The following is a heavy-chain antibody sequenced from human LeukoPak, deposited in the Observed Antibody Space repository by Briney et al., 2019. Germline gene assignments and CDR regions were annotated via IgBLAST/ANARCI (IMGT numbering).Heavy chain of an antibody. CDR2: SSGDGGST. Sequence: PGGSLRLSCAASGFTFDDYAMHWVRQAPGKGLEWVSLSSGDGGSTYYADSVKGRFTISRDNSKNSLYLQMNGLRTEDTALYYCAKDRFSRFGRGLYGMDVWGQGTTVTVSS. D-gene: IGHD3-10*02. CDR1: GFTFDDYA. CDR3: AKDRFSRFGRGLYGMDV. J-gene: IGHJ6*02. V-gene: IGHV3-43*02.